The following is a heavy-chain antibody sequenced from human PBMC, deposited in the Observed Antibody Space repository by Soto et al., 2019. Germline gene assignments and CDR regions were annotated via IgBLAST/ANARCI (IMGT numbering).Heavy chain of an antibody. CDR1: GYTFTSYA. V-gene: IGHV1-3*01. J-gene: IGHJ6*02. CDR2: INAGNGNE. CDR3: ARDMTAGIAVAVCYYYYCMDV. D-gene: IGHD6-19*01. Sequence: ASVKVSCKASGYTFTSYAMHWVRQAPGQRLEWMGWINAGNGNEKYSQKFQGRATITRDTSASTAYMELSSLRSEDTAVYYCARDMTAGIAVAVCYYYYCMDVWGQGTTVTVSS.